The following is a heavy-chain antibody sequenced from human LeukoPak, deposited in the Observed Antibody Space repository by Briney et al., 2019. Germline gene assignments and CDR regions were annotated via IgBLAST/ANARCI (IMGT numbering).Heavy chain of an antibody. CDR3: ARGQIYDYWTPVSWKFDL. D-gene: IGHD3/OR15-3a*01. J-gene: IGHJ2*01. CDR1: GFSITSGYF. V-gene: IGHV4-38-2*02. CDR2: IYTTGAGST. Sequence: SETLSLTCSVSGFSITSGYFWGWIRQSPGKGLEWIGNIYTTGAGSTYYNPSVKSRVTLFSDKAKNQLSLKMNSVTAADTAGYYCARGQIYDYWTPVSWKFDLWGRGTLVSVSS.